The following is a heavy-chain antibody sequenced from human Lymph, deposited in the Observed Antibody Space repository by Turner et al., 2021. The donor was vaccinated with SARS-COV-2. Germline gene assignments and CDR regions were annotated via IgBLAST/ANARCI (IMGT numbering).Heavy chain of an antibody. CDR3: ATDRSSGWPHYYYYTMDV. J-gene: IGHJ6*02. Sequence: QVQLVQSGAEVKKPGASVKVSCKVSGYTLTELSMHWVRQAPGKGLEWMGGFDPEDGKTIYAQKFQGRVTMTGDTSTDTAYMELSSLRSEDTAVYYCATDRSSGWPHYYYYTMDVWGQGTTVTVSS. D-gene: IGHD6-19*01. CDR1: GYTLTELS. CDR2: FDPEDGKT. V-gene: IGHV1-24*01.